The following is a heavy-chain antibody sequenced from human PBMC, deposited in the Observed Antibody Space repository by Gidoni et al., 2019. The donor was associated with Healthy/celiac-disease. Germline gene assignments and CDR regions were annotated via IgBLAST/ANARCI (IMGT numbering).Heavy chain of an antibody. CDR3: ARSGMVRGVLDAFDI. CDR1: GYTFTSYY. J-gene: IGHJ3*02. Sequence: QVQLVQSGAEVKKPGASVKVSCKASGYTFTSYYMHWVRQAPGQGLEWMGIINPSGGSTSYAQKFQGRVTMTRDTSTSTVYMELSSLRSEDTAVYYCARSGMVRGVLDAFDIWGQGTMVTVSS. V-gene: IGHV1-46*01. CDR2: INPSGGST. D-gene: IGHD3-10*01.